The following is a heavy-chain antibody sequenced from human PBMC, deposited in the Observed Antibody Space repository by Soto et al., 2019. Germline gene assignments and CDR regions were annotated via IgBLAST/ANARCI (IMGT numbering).Heavy chain of an antibody. D-gene: IGHD3-10*02. Sequence: SETLSLTCAVSGVSISSSNWWSWVRQPPGKGLEWIGEIYHSGSTNYNPSLKSRVTISVDKSKNQFSLKLSSVTAADTAVYYCASVRGGYYYAMDVWGQGTTVTVSS. CDR2: IYHSGST. J-gene: IGHJ6*02. V-gene: IGHV4-4*02. CDR1: GVSISSSNW. CDR3: ASVRGGYYYAMDV.